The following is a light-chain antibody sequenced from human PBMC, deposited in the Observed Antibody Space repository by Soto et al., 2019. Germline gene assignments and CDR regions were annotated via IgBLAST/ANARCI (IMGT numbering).Light chain of an antibody. J-gene: IGKJ3*01. V-gene: IGKV1-33*01. CDR1: QDISNY. CDR3: QPYDNLPLT. CDR2: DAS. Sequence: DIQMTQSPSSLSASVGDRVTITCQASQDISNYLNWYQQKPGKAPKLLIYDASNLETGVPSRFSGSGSGTDFTVTISSQQPEDIATYYCQPYDNLPLTFGPGTKVDIK.